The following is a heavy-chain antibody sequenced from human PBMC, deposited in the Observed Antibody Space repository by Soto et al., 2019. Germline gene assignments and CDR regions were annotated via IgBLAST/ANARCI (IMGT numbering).Heavy chain of an antibody. D-gene: IGHD3-3*01. CDR3: AKDLVFGVVITDDA. CDR2: ISGSGGST. V-gene: IGHV3-23*01. CDR1: GFTFSSYA. J-gene: IGHJ4*02. Sequence: GGSLRLSCAASGFTFSSYAMSWVRQAPGKGLEWVSAISGSGGSTYNADSVKGRFTISRDNSKNTLYLQMNSLRAEDTAVYYCAKDLVFGVVITDDARGQGTLVTVSS.